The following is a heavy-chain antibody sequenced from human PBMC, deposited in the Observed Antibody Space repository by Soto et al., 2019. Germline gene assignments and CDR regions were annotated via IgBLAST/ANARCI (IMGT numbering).Heavy chain of an antibody. CDR1: GYTFTNYY. Sequence: QVQLVQSGAEVKKPGASVKVSCKASGYTFTNYYIHWLRQAPGQGLEWMGIINPTSGSTNYAQKFQGRVTLTYDTSTTTVYMELSGLRSEYTAVLYCARDLAAGDHWGQGTLVNVSS. J-gene: IGHJ4*02. D-gene: IGHD6-13*01. CDR3: ARDLAAGDH. V-gene: IGHV1-46*01. CDR2: INPTSGST.